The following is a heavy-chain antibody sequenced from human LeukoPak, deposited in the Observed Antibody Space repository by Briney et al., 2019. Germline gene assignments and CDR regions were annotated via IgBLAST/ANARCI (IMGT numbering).Heavy chain of an antibody. D-gene: IGHD5-18*01. CDR2: IYTSGST. CDR3: ARGYSYGSTFDY. J-gene: IGHJ4*02. V-gene: IGHV4-4*07. Sequence: SETLSLTCTVSGGSISSYYWSWIRQPAGKGLEWVGRIYTSGSTNYNPSLKSRVTMSVDTSKNQFSLKLSSVTAADTAVYYCARGYSYGSTFDYWGQGTLVTVSS. CDR1: GGSISSYY.